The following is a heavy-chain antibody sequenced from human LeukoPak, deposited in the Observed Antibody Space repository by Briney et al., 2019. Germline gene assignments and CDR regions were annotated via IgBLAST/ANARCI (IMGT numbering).Heavy chain of an antibody. D-gene: IGHD1-26*01. CDR3: ANLVGATMYYYYGMDV. V-gene: IGHV1-69*13. Sequence: ASVKVSCKASGYTFTGYHMHWVRQAPGQGLEWMGGIIPIFGTANYAQKFQGRVTITADESTSTAYMELSSLRSEDTAVYYCANLVGATMYYYYGMDVWGQGTTVTVSS. J-gene: IGHJ6*02. CDR2: IIPIFGTA. CDR1: GYTFTGYH.